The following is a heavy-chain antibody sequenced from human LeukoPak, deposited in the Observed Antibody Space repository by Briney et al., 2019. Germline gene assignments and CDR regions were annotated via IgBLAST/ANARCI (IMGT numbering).Heavy chain of an antibody. J-gene: IGHJ5*02. Sequence: PGGSLRLSCAASGFTVSSNFMSWIRQAPVKGLEWVSVIFSGGGTYYADSVKGRFTISRDNSKNTLFLQMNSLRAEDTAVYYCARVMAQNWFDPWGQGTLVTVSS. CDR2: IFSGGGT. CDR1: GFTVSSNF. CDR3: ARVMAQNWFDP. V-gene: IGHV3-66*01. D-gene: IGHD5-24*01.